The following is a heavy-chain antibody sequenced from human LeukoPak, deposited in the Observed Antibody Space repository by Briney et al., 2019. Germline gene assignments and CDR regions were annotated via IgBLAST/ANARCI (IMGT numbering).Heavy chain of an antibody. CDR3: ARMWELLDY. CDR1: GGTFSSYS. CDR2: IISTSTNI. J-gene: IGHJ4*02. V-gene: IGHV3-21*01. Sequence: GGALRLSCAASGGTFSSYSRNGVRQAPGGGLECVSSIISTSTNISYVDSVKGRFTISRDNATNTLYLQMNSLTAEDTAVYYCARMWELLDYWGQGTLVTVSS. D-gene: IGHD1-26*01.